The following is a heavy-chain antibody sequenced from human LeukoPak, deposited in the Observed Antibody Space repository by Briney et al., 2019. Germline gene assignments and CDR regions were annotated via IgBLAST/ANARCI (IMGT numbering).Heavy chain of an antibody. CDR1: GFTFSSYS. V-gene: IGHV3-21*01. CDR3: ARDRWGETSSSSD. D-gene: IGHD6-13*01. Sequence: AGGSLRLSCAASGFTFSSYSMNWVRQAPGKGLEWVSSISSSSSYIYYADSVKGRFTISRGNAKNSLYLQMNSLRAEDTAVYYCARDRWGETSSSSDWGQGTLVTVSS. CDR2: ISSSSSYI. J-gene: IGHJ4*02.